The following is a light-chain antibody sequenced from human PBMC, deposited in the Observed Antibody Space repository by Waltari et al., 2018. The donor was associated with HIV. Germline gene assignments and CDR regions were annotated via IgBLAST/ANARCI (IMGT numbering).Light chain of an antibody. CDR2: GAS. V-gene: IGKV3-20*01. J-gene: IGKJ2*01. Sequence: EIVLTQSPGTLSLTPGERATLFCRASQSIDSSFLAWYQHTPGQAPRLLISGASKRASGIPDRFTGSGSGTDFTLTITRLEPEDFALYYCQHYGSSLYTSAQGTKLFGQGTKLEIK. CDR3: QHYGSSLYTSAQGTKL. CDR1: QSIDSSF.